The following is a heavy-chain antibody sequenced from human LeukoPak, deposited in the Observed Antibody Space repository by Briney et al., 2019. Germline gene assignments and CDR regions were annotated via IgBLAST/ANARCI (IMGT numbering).Heavy chain of an antibody. CDR3: ARVSRLFAASDAFDI. D-gene: IGHD3-22*01. CDR2: INHSGST. Sequence: PSETLSLTCTVSGGSISSGSYYWSWIRQPPGKGLEWIGEINHSGSTNYNPSLKSRVTISVDTSKNQFSLKLSSVTAADTAVYYCARVSRLFAASDAFDIWGQGTMVTVSS. J-gene: IGHJ3*02. CDR1: GGSISSGSYY. V-gene: IGHV4-39*07.